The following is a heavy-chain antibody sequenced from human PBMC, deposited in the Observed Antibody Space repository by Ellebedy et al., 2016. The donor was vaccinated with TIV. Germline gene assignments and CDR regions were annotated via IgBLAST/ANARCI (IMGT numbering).Heavy chain of an antibody. Sequence: GGSLRLSCAASGFTVSSNYMSWVRQAPGRGLEWVSTIYSSGGTYYAGSVKGRFTISRDNSKNTLYLQMNSLRSDDTAVYYCARDRASMTMILVEFYYYGMDVWGQGTTVTVSS. V-gene: IGHV3-53*05. J-gene: IGHJ6*02. CDR1: GFTVSSNY. CDR3: ARDRASMTMILVEFYYYGMDV. D-gene: IGHD3-22*01. CDR2: IYSSGGT.